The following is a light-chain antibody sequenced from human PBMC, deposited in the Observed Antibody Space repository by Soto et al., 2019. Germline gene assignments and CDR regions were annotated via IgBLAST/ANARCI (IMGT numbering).Light chain of an antibody. CDR1: QSVSSSY. Sequence: EIVLTQSPGTLSLSPGERATLSCRASQSVSSSYLAWYQQKPGQAPRLLIYGASSRATCIPDRFSGSGSGTDFTLTISRLAPEDFAVYYCQQYGSSPVTFGQGTRLEIK. V-gene: IGKV3-20*01. J-gene: IGKJ5*01. CDR2: GAS. CDR3: QQYGSSPVT.